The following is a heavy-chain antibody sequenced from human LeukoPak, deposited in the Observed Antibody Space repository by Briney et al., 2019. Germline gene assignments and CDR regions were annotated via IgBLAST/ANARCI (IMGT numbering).Heavy chain of an antibody. CDR3: ARSDSSGYLLGFDY. V-gene: IGHV3-74*01. D-gene: IGHD3-22*01. CDR2: INSDGSST. J-gene: IGHJ4*02. Sequence: GGSLRLSCAASGFTFSSYWMQWVRQAPGEGRVGVSRINSDGSSTSYADSVKGRFTISRDNAKNTLYLQMNSLRAEDTAVYYCARSDSSGYLLGFDYWGQGTLVTVSS. CDR1: GFTFSSYW.